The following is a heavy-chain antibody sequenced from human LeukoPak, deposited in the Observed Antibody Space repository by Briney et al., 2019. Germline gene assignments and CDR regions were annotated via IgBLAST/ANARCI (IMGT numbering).Heavy chain of an antibody. V-gene: IGHV3-21*01. D-gene: IGHD1-1*01. J-gene: IGHJ3*02. CDR3: ARDHETSAFDI. CDR2: ISSSSSYI. Sequence: GGSLRLSCAASGFTFSSSAMSWVRQAPGKGLEWVSSISSSSSYIYYADSVKGRFTISRDNAKNSLYLQMNSLRAEDTAVYYCARDHETSAFDIWGQGTMVTASS. CDR1: GFTFSSSA.